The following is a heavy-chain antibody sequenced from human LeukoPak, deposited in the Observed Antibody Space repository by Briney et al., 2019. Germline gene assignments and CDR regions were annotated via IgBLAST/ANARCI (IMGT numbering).Heavy chain of an antibody. V-gene: IGHV3-66*01. D-gene: IGHD7-27*01. Sequence: AGGSLRLSCVASGFTLSNYAMSWVRQAPGKGLEWVSVIYSGGTTYYADSVKGRFTISRDNSKNTLYLQMNSLRAEDTAVYYCARVNWARLDYWGQGALVTVSS. CDR2: IYSGGTT. CDR3: ARVNWARLDY. CDR1: GFTLSNYA. J-gene: IGHJ4*02.